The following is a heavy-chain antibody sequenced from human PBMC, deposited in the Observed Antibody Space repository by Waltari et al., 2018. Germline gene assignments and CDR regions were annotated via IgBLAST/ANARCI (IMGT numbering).Heavy chain of an antibody. Sequence: QVQLVESGGGVVQPGRSLRLSCAASGFTFSSYGMHWVRQAPGKGLEWVAVIWYDGSNKYYAEYWKGRFTISRDNSKNTLYLQMNSLRAEDTAVYYCARGGIAAEYYYYGMDVWGQGTTVTVSS. J-gene: IGHJ6*02. D-gene: IGHD6-13*01. CDR3: ARGGIAAEYYYYGMDV. CDR2: IWYDGSNK. CDR1: GFTFSSYG. V-gene: IGHV3-33*01.